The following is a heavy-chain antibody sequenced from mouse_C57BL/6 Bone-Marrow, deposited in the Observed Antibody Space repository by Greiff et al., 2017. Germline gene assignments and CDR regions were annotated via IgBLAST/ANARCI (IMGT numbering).Heavy chain of an antibody. CDR3: ARLGERGGNAMDD. J-gene: IGHJ4*01. V-gene: IGHV5-12*01. CDR2: ISNGGGST. Sequence: EVMLVESGGGLVQPGGSLKLSCAASGFTFSDYYMYWVRQTPEKRLEWVAYISNGGGSTYYPDTVKGRFTISRDNAKNTLYLQMSRLKSEDTAMYYCARLGERGGNAMDDWGQGTSVTVSS. CDR1: GFTFSDYY.